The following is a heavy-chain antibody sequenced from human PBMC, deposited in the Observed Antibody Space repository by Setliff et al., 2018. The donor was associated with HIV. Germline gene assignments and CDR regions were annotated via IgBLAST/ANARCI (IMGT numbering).Heavy chain of an antibody. J-gene: IGHJ4*02. CDR2: VYSRGNT. D-gene: IGHD2-21*01. V-gene: IGHV4-61*09. Sequence: SETLSLTCDVSGDSFTTTSHSWAWLRQPAGRGLEWIGHVYSRGNTDYNPSLASRVSTLMSTSEIQFSLTLNSVTAADTAKYYGARGRLMGSSVLFFDFWGQGILVTVSS. CDR1: GDSFTTTSHS. CDR3: ARGRLMGSSVLFFDF.